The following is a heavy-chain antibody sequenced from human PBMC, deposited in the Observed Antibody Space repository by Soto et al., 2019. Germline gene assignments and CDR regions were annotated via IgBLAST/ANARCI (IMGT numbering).Heavy chain of an antibody. CDR1: GFTFSDYA. J-gene: IGHJ4*02. D-gene: IGHD3-10*01. CDR3: TRDLRGFGELSFDY. V-gene: IGHV3-49*03. Sequence: GGSLRLSCTASGFTFSDYAMSWFRQAPGKGLEWVGFIRSKAYGGTTEYAASVKGRFTISRDDSKSIAYLQMNSLKTEDTAVYYCTRDLRGFGELSFDYWGQGALVTVSS. CDR2: IRSKAYGGTT.